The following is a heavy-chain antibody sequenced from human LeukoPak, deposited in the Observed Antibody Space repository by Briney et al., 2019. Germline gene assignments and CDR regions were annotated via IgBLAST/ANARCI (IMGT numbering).Heavy chain of an antibody. V-gene: IGHV3-21*01. CDR1: GFTFSSYS. D-gene: IGHD2-15*01. Sequence: GGSLRLSCAASGFTFSSYSMNWVRQAPGKGLEWVSSISSSSSYIYYADSVKGRFTISRDNAKNSLYLQMNSLRAEDTAVYYCARDHRGGFRYCYYMDVWGKGTTVTVSS. J-gene: IGHJ6*03. CDR3: ARDHRGGFRYCYYMDV. CDR2: ISSSSSYI.